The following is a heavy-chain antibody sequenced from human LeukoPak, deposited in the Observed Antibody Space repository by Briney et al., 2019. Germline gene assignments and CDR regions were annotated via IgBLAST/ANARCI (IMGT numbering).Heavy chain of an antibody. V-gene: IGHV4-59*01. Sequence: PSETLSLTCTVSGGSISSYYWSWIRQPPGKGLEWIGYIYYSGSTNYNPSLKGRVTISVDTSKNQFSLKLSSVTAADTAVYHCARDRYYYDSSGCYYRSDDAFGIWGQGTMVTVPS. J-gene: IGHJ3*02. D-gene: IGHD3-22*01. CDR2: IYYSGST. CDR3: ARDRYYYDSSGCYYRSDDAFGI. CDR1: GGSISSYY.